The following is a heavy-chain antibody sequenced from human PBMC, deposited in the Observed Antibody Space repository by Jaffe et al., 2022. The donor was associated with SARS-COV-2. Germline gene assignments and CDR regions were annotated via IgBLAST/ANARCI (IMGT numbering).Heavy chain of an antibody. D-gene: IGHD3-9*01. CDR3: ARARDDILPGYQHYYYYYYMDV. CDR2: ISTSGTHI. V-gene: IGHV3-21*02. Sequence: EVQLVDSGGGLVEPGGSLTLSCAASGFTFSSYSMNWVRQAPGKGLEWVSSISTSGTHIYHADSVKGRFTISRDNAKNTLYLQMNSLRAEDTAAYYCARARDDILPGYQHYYYYYYMDVWGKGTTVTVSS. J-gene: IGHJ6*03. CDR1: GFTFSSYS.